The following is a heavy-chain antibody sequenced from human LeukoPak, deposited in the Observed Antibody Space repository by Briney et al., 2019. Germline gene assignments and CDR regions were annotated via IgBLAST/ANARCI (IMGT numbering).Heavy chain of an antibody. CDR3: ARDRESYGFLVTRGHGWFDY. V-gene: IGHV4-39*07. Sequence: PSETLSLTCTVSGGSISSSSYYWGWIRQPPGKGLEWIGSIYYSGSTYYNPSLKSRVTISVDTSKNQFSLKLSSVTAADTAVYYCARDRESYGFLVTRGHGWFDYWGQGTLVTVSS. J-gene: IGHJ4*02. CDR2: IYYSGST. CDR1: GGSISSSSYY. D-gene: IGHD5-18*01.